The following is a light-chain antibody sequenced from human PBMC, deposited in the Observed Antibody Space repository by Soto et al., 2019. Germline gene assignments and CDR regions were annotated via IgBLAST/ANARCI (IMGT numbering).Light chain of an antibody. CDR2: EVT. V-gene: IGLV2-23*02. CDR1: SSDVGRYNL. Sequence: QSVLTQPASVSGSPGQSITISCTGTSSDVGRYNLVSWYQQHPGKAPKLMIYEVTKRPSGVSNRFSGSKSGRTASLTISGLQAEDEGDYYCCSYAGIYVFGTGTKVTVL. J-gene: IGLJ1*01. CDR3: CSYAGIYV.